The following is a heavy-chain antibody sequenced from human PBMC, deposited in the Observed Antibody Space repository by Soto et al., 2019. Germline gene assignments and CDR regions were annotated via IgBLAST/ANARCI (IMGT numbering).Heavy chain of an antibody. V-gene: IGHV1-3*05. J-gene: IGHJ6*02. D-gene: IGHD3-9*01. CDR2: INAGNGNT. Sequence: QVQLVQSGAEEKKPGASVKVSCKASGYTFTSYAMHWVRQAPGQRLEWMGWINAGNGNTKYSQKFQGRVTITRDTSXRXXYRKLSRMRSEYTAGYYWASTIVQASNDYYYGMDVWGQGTTVTVSS. CDR3: ASTIVQASNDYYYGMDV. CDR1: GYTFTSYA.